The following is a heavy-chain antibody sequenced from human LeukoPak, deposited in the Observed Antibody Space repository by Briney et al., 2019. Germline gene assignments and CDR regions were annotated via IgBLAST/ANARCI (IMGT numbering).Heavy chain of an antibody. CDR2: IYYSGST. D-gene: IGHD5-18*01. J-gene: IGHJ4*02. CDR3: ARGGYSYGSYFDY. CDR1: SGSISSYY. Sequence: SETLSLTCTVSSGSISSYYWSWIRQPPGKGLEWIGYIYYSGSTNYNPSLKSRVTISVDTSKNQFSLKLSSVTAADTAVYYCARGGYSYGSYFDYWGQGTLVTVSS. V-gene: IGHV4-59*01.